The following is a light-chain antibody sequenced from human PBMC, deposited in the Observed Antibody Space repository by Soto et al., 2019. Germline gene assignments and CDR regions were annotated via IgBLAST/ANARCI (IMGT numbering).Light chain of an antibody. CDR2: EVN. V-gene: IGLV2-8*01. CDR1: SSDVGGYNY. J-gene: IGLJ1*01. Sequence: QSALTQPPSASGSPGQSVTISCTGTSSDVGGYNYVSWYQQNPGKVPKLMIYEVNKRPSGVPDLFSGSKSGTTASLTVSGLQAEDEADSYCTSYAGGNNVFGTGTKLTVL. CDR3: TSYAGGNNV.